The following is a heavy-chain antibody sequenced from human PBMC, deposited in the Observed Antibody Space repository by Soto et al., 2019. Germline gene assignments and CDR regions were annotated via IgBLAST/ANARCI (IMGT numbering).Heavy chain of an antibody. CDR1: GFTFSNSS. J-gene: IGHJ6*02. Sequence: VWSLRLSCVVCGFTFSNSSINSVRQAPGKGLELVSSISSRSYIYFADSVKGRFTISRDNAKNSVSLQMNSLRAEDTAVYYCAREYTAWPLAYGLDVWGQGTTVTVSS. D-gene: IGHD2-2*02. V-gene: IGHV3-21*01. CDR2: ISSRSYI. CDR3: AREYTAWPLAYGLDV.